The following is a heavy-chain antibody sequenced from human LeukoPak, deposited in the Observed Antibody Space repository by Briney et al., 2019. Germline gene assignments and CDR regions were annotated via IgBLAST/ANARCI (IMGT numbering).Heavy chain of an antibody. J-gene: IGHJ4*02. CDR2: ISAYNGNT. V-gene: IGHV1-18*01. Sequence: ASVKVSCKASGYTFTSYGISWVRQAPGQGLEWMGWISAYNGNTNYAQKLQGRVTMTTDTSTSTAYMELRSLRSDDTAVYYCARDFGIVIVPAAPGYWGQGTLVTVSS. CDR1: GYTFTSYG. CDR3: ARDFGIVIVPAAPGY. D-gene: IGHD2-2*01.